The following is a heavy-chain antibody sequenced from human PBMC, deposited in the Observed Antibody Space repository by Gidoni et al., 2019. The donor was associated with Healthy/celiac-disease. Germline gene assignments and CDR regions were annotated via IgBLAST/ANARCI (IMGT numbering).Heavy chain of an antibody. CDR2: ISYDGSNK. J-gene: IGHJ4*02. D-gene: IGHD3-10*01. CDR1: RFTFSSYA. CDR3: ARGLLWFGESH. Sequence: QVQLVESGGGVVQPGRSLRLSCAASRFTFSSYAMHWVRQAPGKGLEWVAVISYDGSNKYYADSVKGRFTISRDNSKNTLYLQMNSLRAEDTAVYYCARGLLWFGESHWGQGTLVTVSS. V-gene: IGHV3-30*04.